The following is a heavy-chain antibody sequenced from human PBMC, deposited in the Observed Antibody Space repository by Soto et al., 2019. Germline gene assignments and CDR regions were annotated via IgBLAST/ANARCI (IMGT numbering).Heavy chain of an antibody. Sequence: EVQLLESGGGLVQPGGSLRLTCVGSGFTFRNQDMRWVRQAPGKGLEWVPGISGRGGVTYYADSVKGRFTISRDNSKNTLYLQMNNLRANDTAVYYCAKDRQFRSYYESAGHYNDWGQGTLVTVSS. V-gene: IGHV3-23*01. CDR1: GFTFRNQD. CDR3: AKDRQFRSYYESAGHYND. D-gene: IGHD3-22*01. CDR2: ISGRGGVT. J-gene: IGHJ4*02.